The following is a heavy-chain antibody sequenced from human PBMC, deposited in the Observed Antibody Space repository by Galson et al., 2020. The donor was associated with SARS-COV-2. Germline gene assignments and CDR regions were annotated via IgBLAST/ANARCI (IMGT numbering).Heavy chain of an antibody. J-gene: IGHJ5*02. D-gene: IGHD5-18*01. CDR2: ISAYNGNT. CDR3: ARDRGWIQLWGNWFDP. CDR1: GYTFTSYG. Sequence: ASVKVSCKASGYTFTSYGISWVRQAPGQGLEWMGWISAYNGNTNYAQKLQGRVTMTTDTSTSTAYMELRSLRSDDTAVYYCARDRGWIQLWGNWFDPWGQGTLVTVSS. V-gene: IGHV1-18*01.